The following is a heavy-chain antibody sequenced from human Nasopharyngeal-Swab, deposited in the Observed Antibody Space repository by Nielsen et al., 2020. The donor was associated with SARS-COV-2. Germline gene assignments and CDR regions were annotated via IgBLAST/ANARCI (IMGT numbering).Heavy chain of an antibody. CDR3: TREGQQLGLYYYGMDV. V-gene: IGHV3-11*04. CDR1: GFTFSDYY. D-gene: IGHD6-13*01. Sequence: GESLKISCAASGFTFSDYYMSWIRQAPGKGLEWVSYISSSGSTIYYADSVKGRFPISRDNAKNSLYLQMNSLRAEDTAVYYCTREGQQLGLYYYGMDVWGQGTTVTVSS. CDR2: ISSSGSTI. J-gene: IGHJ6*02.